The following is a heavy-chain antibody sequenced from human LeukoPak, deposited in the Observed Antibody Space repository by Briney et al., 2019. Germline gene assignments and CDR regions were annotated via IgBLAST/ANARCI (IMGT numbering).Heavy chain of an antibody. CDR3: ARWRVEEQLTQMHDAFDI. CDR1: GGSISSSSYY. D-gene: IGHD6-6*01. CDR2: IYYSGST. V-gene: IGHV4-39*01. J-gene: IGHJ3*02. Sequence: SETLSLTCTVSGGSISSSSYYWGWIRQPPGKGLEWIGSIYYSGSTYYNPSLKSRVTISVDTSKNQFSLKLSSVTAADTAVYYCARWRVEEQLTQMHDAFDIWGQGTMVTVSS.